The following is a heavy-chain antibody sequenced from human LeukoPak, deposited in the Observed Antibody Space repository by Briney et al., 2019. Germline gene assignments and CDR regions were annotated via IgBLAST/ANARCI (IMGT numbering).Heavy chain of an antibody. CDR1: GGSISSNSYY. CDR3: ARPKEMGDAFDI. J-gene: IGHJ3*02. CDR2: IYYSGST. Sequence: SETLSLTCAVSGGSISSNSYYWGWIRQPPGKGLEWIGSIYYSGSTNYNPSLKSRVTISVDTSKNQFSLKLSSVTAADTAVYYCARPKEMGDAFDIWGQGTMVTVSS. D-gene: IGHD5-24*01. V-gene: IGHV4-39*07.